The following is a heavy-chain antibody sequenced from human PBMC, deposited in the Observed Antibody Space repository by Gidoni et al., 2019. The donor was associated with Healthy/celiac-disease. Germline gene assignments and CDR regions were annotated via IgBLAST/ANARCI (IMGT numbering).Heavy chain of an antibody. Sequence: QLQLQESGPGLVKPSQTLSLTCAVPAGSISSGGYSWSWTRQPPGKGLEWIGYIYHSGSTYYNPSLKSRVTISVDRPKNQFSLKLSSVTAADTAVYYCARGRFQNWFDPWGQGTLVTVSS. CDR2: IYHSGST. CDR1: AGSISSGGYS. V-gene: IGHV4-30-2*01. D-gene: IGHD3-3*01. J-gene: IGHJ5*02. CDR3: ARGRFQNWFDP.